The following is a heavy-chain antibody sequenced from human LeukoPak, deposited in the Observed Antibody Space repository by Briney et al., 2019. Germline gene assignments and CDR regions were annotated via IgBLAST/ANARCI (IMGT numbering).Heavy chain of an antibody. J-gene: IGHJ6*02. CDR1: GGSFSGYY. V-gene: IGHV4-34*01. CDR3: ARGQQFGDVVVITTGYYYGMDV. Sequence: PSETLSLTCAVYGGSFSGYYWSWIRQPPGKGLEWIGEINHSGSTNYNPSLKSRVTISVDTSKNQFSLKLSSVTAADTAVYYCARGQQFGDVVVITTGYYYGMDVWGQGTTVTVSS. CDR2: INHSGST. D-gene: IGHD3-22*01.